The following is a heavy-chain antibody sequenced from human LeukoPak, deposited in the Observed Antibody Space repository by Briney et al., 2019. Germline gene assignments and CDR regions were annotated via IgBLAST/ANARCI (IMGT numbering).Heavy chain of an antibody. CDR1: GYSISSGYY. CDR3: ARGIAVAGPPFFYDY. Sequence: SETLSLTCAVSGYSISSGYYWGWIRQPPGKGLEWIGSIHHSGSTYYNPSLKSRVTISVDTSKNQFSLKLSSVTAADTAVYYCARGIAVAGPPFFYDYWGQGTLVTVTS. D-gene: IGHD6-19*01. J-gene: IGHJ4*02. CDR2: IHHSGST. V-gene: IGHV4-38-2*01.